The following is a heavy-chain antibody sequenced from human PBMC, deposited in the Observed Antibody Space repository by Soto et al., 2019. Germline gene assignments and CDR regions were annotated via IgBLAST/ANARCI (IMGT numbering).Heavy chain of an antibody. D-gene: IGHD2-15*01. CDR1: GYTFTSYA. Sequence: QVQLVQSGAEVKKPGASVKVSCMASGYTFTSYAMHWVRQAPGQRLEWMGWINAGNGNTKYSQKFQGRVTITRDTSASTAYMEMSSLRSEDTAVYYCARAPGGPDGPGDYWGQGTLGTVSS. CDR3: ARAPGGPDGPGDY. V-gene: IGHV1-3*01. J-gene: IGHJ4*02. CDR2: INAGNGNT.